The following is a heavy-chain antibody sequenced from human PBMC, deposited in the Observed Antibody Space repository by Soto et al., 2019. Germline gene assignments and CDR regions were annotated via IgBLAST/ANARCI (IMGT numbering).Heavy chain of an antibody. CDR3: ARAHATTLPFDY. J-gene: IGHJ4*01. D-gene: IGHD4-4*01. CDR1: GGSIRNVY. CDR2: IFHSGNA. V-gene: IGHV4-59*01. Sequence: PSETLSLTCTVSGGSIRNVYWSWIRQPPGKGLEWIGFIFHSGNAKYNPTLKSRVTISVDTSKNQFSLSLDSVTAADTAVYFCARAHATTLPFDYWGQGTLVTVSS.